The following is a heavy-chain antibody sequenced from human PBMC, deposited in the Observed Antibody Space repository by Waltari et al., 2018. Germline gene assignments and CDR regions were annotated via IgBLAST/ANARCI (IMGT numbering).Heavy chain of an antibody. D-gene: IGHD4-17*01. CDR2: FFSAGMT. V-gene: IGHV3-53*01. Sequence: EVQLVESGGGLIQPGGSLRLSCAASGIIVSANYMNWVRQAPGKGPQCVSVFFSAGMTDYADSVKGRFTISRDNTKNTVYIQMNNLKTEDTAVYYCARPGEGPSSHWGQGTLVTVSS. CDR1: GIIVSANY. J-gene: IGHJ4*02. CDR3: ARPGEGPSSH.